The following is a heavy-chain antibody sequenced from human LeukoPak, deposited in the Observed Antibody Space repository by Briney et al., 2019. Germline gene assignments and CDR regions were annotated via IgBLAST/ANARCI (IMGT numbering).Heavy chain of an antibody. CDR1: GYTFTGKY. CDR3: APDSVVVRNSMNAFDI. Sequence: ASVKVSCKASGYTFTGKYMHWVRQAPGQGLEWMGWINADGGGTRNPQKFQGRVTMTRDTSITTAYMELYSLTSDDTAVYFCAPDSVVVRNSMNAFDIWGQGTMVTVSS. V-gene: IGHV1-2*02. CDR2: INADGGGT. D-gene: IGHD2-2*01. J-gene: IGHJ3*02.